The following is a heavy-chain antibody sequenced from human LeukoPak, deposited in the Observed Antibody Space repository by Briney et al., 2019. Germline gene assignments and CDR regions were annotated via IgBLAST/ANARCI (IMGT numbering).Heavy chain of an antibody. CDR1: GFTFDNYG. Sequence: GGSLRLSCVASGFTFDNYGMSWVRQAPGKGLEWVSAISGRGSNTYYTDSVKGRFTISRDNSKNTLYLQMNNLRAEDTAVYYCAKTYYYDSSGYSDYWGQGTLVTVSA. V-gene: IGHV3-23*01. J-gene: IGHJ4*02. CDR2: ISGRGSNT. D-gene: IGHD3-22*01. CDR3: AKTYYYDSSGYSDY.